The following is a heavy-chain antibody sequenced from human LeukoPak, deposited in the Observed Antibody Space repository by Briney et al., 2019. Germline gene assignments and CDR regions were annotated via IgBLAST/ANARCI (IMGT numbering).Heavy chain of an antibody. CDR1: GGSFSGYY. CDR3: ARDFWSGSYYYGMDV. J-gene: IGHJ6*02. V-gene: IGHV4-34*01. D-gene: IGHD3-3*01. CDR2: INHSGST. Sequence: SETLSLTCAVYGGSFSGYYWSWIRRPPGKGLEWIGEINHSGSTNYNPSLKSRVTISVDTSKNQFSLKLSSVTAADTAVYYCARDFWSGSYYYGMDVWGQGTTVTVSS.